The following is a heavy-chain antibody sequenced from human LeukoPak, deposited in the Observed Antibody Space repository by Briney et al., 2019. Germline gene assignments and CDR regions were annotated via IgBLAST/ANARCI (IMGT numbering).Heavy chain of an antibody. J-gene: IGHJ4*02. Sequence: TSETLSLTCTVSGGSISSYYWSWIRQPAGKGLEWIGRIYTSGSTNYNPSLKSRVTISVDTSKNQFSLKLSSVTAADTAVYYCASTKYSYGRLRFDYWGQGTLVTVSS. CDR2: IYTSGST. CDR1: GGSISSYY. V-gene: IGHV4-4*07. D-gene: IGHD5-18*01. CDR3: ASTKYSYGRLRFDY.